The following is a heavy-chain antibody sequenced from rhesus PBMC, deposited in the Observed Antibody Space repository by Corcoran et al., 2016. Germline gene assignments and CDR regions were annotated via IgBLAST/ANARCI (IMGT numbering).Heavy chain of an antibody. J-gene: IGHJ1*01. CDR3: ASLLEWERRYFEF. CDR2: IYGSGGST. V-gene: IGHV4S2*01. CDR1: GASISSHS. Sequence: VQLPESGPGLVKPSETLPLTCASSGASISSHSWRWIPPAPGQGLGWLGLIYGSGGSTDYKPSLKSRVTISIATSKNQFSLKLSSVTAADTAVYYCASLLEWERRYFEFWGQGALVTVSS. D-gene: IGHD3-22*01.